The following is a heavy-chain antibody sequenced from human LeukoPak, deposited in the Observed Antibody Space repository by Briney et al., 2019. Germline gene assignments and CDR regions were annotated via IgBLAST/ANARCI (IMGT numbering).Heavy chain of an antibody. D-gene: IGHD3-10*01. V-gene: IGHV4-4*07. Sequence: SETLSLTCSVSGGSISSYYWSWIRQPAGKGLERTGRIYSSGTITYNPSLQSRVTMSVDTSKNEFSLKMSSVTAADTAVYYCTRDSGTTGEVKFDPWGQGTLVAVSS. J-gene: IGHJ5*02. CDR2: IYSSGTI. CDR1: GGSISSYY. CDR3: TRDSGTTGEVKFDP.